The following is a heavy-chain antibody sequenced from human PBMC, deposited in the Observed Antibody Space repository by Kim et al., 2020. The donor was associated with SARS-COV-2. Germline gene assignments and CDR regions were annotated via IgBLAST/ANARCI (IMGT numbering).Heavy chain of an antibody. CDR3: ARDPATGSGSYYPYYYYYYGMDV. Sequence: GGSLRLSCAASGFTFSSYSMNWVRQAPGKGLEWVSYISSSSSTIYYADSVKGRFTISRDNAKNSLYLQMNSLRDEDTAVYYCARDPATGSGSYYPYYYYYYGMDVWGQGTTVTVSS. CDR2: ISSSSSTI. J-gene: IGHJ6*02. D-gene: IGHD3-10*01. V-gene: IGHV3-48*02. CDR1: GFTFSSYS.